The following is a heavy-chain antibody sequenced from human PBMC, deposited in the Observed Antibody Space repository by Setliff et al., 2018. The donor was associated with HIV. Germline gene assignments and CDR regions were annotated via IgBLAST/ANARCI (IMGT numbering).Heavy chain of an antibody. J-gene: IGHJ3*02. D-gene: IGHD3-10*01. Sequence: SETLSLTCTVSGGSISSYYWSWIRQPPGKGLEWIGYIYYSGSTNYNPSLKSRVTISVDTSKNQFSLKLSSVTAADTAVYYCARPSNYGSGSYGAFDIWGQGTMVTVSS. CDR3: ARPSNYGSGSYGAFDI. CDR2: IYYSGST. CDR1: GGSISSYY. V-gene: IGHV4-59*08.